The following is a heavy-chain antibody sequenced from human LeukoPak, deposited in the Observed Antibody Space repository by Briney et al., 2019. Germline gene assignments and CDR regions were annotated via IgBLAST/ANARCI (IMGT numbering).Heavy chain of an antibody. CDR2: VRGKANSYAT. J-gene: IGHJ6*02. CDR3: TRFGRDYQVPTTGYGMDV. D-gene: IGHD4-17*01. Sequence: GGSLRLSCAASGFTFSGSAMHWVRQASGKGLEWVGRVRGKANSYATAYAASVKGRFTISRDDSKNTAYLQMNSLKTEDTAVYYCTRFGRDYQVPTTGYGMDVWGQGTTVTV. CDR1: GFTFSGSA. V-gene: IGHV3-73*01.